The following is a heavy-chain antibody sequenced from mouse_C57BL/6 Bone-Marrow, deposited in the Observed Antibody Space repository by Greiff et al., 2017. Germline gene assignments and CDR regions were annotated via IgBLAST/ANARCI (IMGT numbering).Heavy chain of an antibody. J-gene: IGHJ2*01. CDR3: ARRGRNYSYYFDY. Sequence: EVQGVESGPELVKPGASVKMSCKASGYTFTDYNMHWVKQSHGKSLEWIGYINPNNGGTSYNQKFKGKATLTVNKSSSTAYMEPRRLTSEDSAVYYCARRGRNYSYYFDYWGQGTTLTVSS. CDR2: INPNNGGT. V-gene: IGHV1-22*01. CDR1: GYTFTDYN. D-gene: IGHD2-1*01.